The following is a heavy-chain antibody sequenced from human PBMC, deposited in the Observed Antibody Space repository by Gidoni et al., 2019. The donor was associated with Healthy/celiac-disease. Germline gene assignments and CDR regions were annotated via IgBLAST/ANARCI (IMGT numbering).Heavy chain of an antibody. D-gene: IGHD2-2*01. J-gene: IGHJ4*02. CDR1: GFTFRSYG. CDR3: ARDLRRVPAAMDY. CDR2: IWYDVNDK. V-gene: IGHV3-33*01. Sequence: QVQLVEYGGGVVQPGRYLSLSCAASGFTFRSYGMRWVRQAPGKGLEGVAVIWYDVNDKYYADSVKGRFTISRDNSKHTLSLQMTRLRAEDTSVYYCARDLRRVPAAMDYWGQGTLVTVSS.